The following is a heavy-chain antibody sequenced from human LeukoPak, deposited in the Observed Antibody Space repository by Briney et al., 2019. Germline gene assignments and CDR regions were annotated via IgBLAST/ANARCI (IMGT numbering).Heavy chain of an antibody. CDR3: ARVPRSYYYYYYMDV. CDR2: IYYSGSS. Sequence: SETLSLTCTVSGGSISSYYWSWIRQPPGKGLEWIGYIYYSGSSNYNPSLKSRVTISADTSKNQFSLKLSSVAAADTAVYYCARVPRSYYYYYYMDVWGKGTTVTVSS. CDR1: GGSISSYY. V-gene: IGHV4-59*01. J-gene: IGHJ6*03.